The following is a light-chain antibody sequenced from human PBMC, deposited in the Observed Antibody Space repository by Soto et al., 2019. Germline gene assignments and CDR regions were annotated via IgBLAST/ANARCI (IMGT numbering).Light chain of an antibody. J-gene: IGKJ2*01. V-gene: IGKV3-15*01. CDR3: QQSTIWTTTFT. CDR1: HSVSVN. Sequence: IVMTQSPATLSVSPGERATLSCRSSHSVSVNLAWYQQKPGQAPRRLIYGASTRATDIPARFSGSGSGTESPLTISSLQSEDLGIYNCQQSTIWTTTFTFAQGTKLKIK. CDR2: GAS.